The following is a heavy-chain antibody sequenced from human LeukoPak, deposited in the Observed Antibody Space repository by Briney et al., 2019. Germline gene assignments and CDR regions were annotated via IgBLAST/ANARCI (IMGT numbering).Heavy chain of an antibody. CDR3: ARGPVAYCGGDCYSDIDY. CDR1: GYRFTSYW. V-gene: IGHV5-51*01. D-gene: IGHD2-21*02. J-gene: IGHJ4*02. Sequence: GESLEISCKGSGYRFTSYWIGWVRQMPGKGLEWMGSIYPGDSDTRYSPSFQGQVTISADKSISTAYLQWSSLKASDTAMYYCARGPVAYCGGDCYSDIDYWGQGTLVTVSS. CDR2: IYPGDSDT.